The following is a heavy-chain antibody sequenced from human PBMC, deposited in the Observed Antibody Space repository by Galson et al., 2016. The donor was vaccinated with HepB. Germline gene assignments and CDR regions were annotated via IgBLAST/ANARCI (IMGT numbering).Heavy chain of an antibody. CDR3: TTMLGYCSSTSC. V-gene: IGHV3-15*01. Sequence: SLRLSCATSGSTFNDAWMTWVRQAPGKGLEWVGRIKSKIDGGTREYAEPVKGRFTISTDDSKNTVYLQMNSLITEDTAVYYCTTMLGYCSSTSCWGQGTLVTVSS. CDR1: GSTFNDAW. CDR2: IKSKIDGGTR. J-gene: IGHJ4*02. D-gene: IGHD2-2*01.